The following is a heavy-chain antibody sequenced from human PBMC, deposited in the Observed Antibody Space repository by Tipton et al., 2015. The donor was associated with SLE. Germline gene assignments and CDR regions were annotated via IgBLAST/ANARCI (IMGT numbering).Heavy chain of an antibody. J-gene: IGHJ4*02. D-gene: IGHD1-26*01. CDR1: GGSISSYY. CDR2: IYYSGNT. CDR3: ARRVGARDYFDY. V-gene: IGHV4-59*08. Sequence: TLSLTCTVFGGSISSYYWTWIRQPPGKGLEWIGYIYYSGNTNYNPSLKSRVTISLDTSKNQFSLKLSSVTAADTAVYYCARRVGARDYFDYWGQGTLVTVSS.